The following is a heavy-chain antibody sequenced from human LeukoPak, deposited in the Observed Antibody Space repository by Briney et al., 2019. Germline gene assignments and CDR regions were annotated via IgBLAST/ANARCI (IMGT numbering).Heavy chain of an antibody. CDR3: ARGGALLLWFGELFRKYNWFDP. V-gene: IGHV1-8*01. Sequence: GASVKVSCKASGYTFTNYDINWVRQATGQGLEWMGWMNPNSGNTGYAQKFQGRVTMTRNTSISTAYMELSSLRSEDTAVYYCARGGALLLWFGELFRKYNWFDPWGQGTLVTVSS. D-gene: IGHD3-10*01. CDR2: MNPNSGNT. CDR1: GYTFTNYD. J-gene: IGHJ5*02.